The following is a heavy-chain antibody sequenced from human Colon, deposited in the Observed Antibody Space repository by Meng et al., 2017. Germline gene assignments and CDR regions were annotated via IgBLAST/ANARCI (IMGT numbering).Heavy chain of an antibody. V-gene: IGHV6-1*01. CDR1: GDSVSSNSAA. CDR3: ARDSSSSAYSPFDY. D-gene: IGHD3-22*01. J-gene: IGHJ4*02. Sequence: QVQLQQAGPGLVKPSQTPSLPWAIAGDSVSSNSAAWNWIRQSPSRGLEWLGRTYYRSKWYNDYAVSVKSRITINPDTSKNQFSLQLNSVTPEDTAVYYCARDSSSSAYSPFDYWGQGTLVTVSS. CDR2: TYYRSKWYN.